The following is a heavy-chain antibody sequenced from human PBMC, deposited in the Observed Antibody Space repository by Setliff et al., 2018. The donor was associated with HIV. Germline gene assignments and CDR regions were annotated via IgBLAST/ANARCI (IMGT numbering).Heavy chain of an antibody. J-gene: IGHJ4*02. V-gene: IGHV1-46*01. CDR3: ARAPFTSGHYGADY. D-gene: IGHD3-10*01. Sequence: ASVKVSCKASGYTLTDHYIHWVRQAPGQGLEWVGRINPRDGSTGYAQRFQGRVTMTRDTSRGTVYMELRSLRSEDTAVYCCARAPFTSGHYGADYWGQGTLVTVSS. CDR1: GYTLTDHY. CDR2: INPRDGST.